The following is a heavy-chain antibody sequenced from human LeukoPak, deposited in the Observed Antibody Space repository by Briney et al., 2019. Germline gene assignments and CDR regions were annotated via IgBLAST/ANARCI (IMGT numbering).Heavy chain of an antibody. CDR2: ISYDGSNK. J-gene: IGHJ3*02. CDR3: AKALTSGWYLDAFNI. CDR1: GFTFSSCG. D-gene: IGHD6-19*01. V-gene: IGHV3-30*18. Sequence: GGSLRLSCAASGFTFSSCGMHWVHQAPGKGLEWVAVISYDGSNKYYADSVKGRVTISRDNSKNTLFLEMNSLRAEDTAVYYCAKALTSGWYLDAFNIWGQGTMVTVSS.